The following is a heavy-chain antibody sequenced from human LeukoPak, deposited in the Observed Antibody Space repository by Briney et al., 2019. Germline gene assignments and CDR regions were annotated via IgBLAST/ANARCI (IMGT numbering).Heavy chain of an antibody. CDR2: ISRTSTYL. CDR3: AKDTRKGGYYSDY. J-gene: IGHJ4*02. CDR1: GFRFSTHD. D-gene: IGHD3-22*01. V-gene: IGHV3-21*01. Sequence: SGGSLRLSCAASGFRFSTHDLNWVRQAPGKGLECVSYISRTSTYLYYADSVKGRFTISGDNDKNLLYLQMNNLRAEDTAVYFCAKDTRKGGYYSDYWGQGTVVTVSS.